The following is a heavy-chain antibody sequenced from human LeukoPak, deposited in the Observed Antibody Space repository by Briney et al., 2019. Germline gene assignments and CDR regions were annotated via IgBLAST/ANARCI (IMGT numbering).Heavy chain of an antibody. Sequence: PSETLFLTCAVYGGSFSGYYWSWIRQPPGKGLEWIGEINHSGSTNYNPSLKSRVTISVDTSKNQFSLKLSSVTAADTAVYYCASGGGYSYGPFDYWGQGTLVTVSS. V-gene: IGHV4-34*01. J-gene: IGHJ4*02. CDR2: INHSGST. CDR1: GGSFSGYY. CDR3: ASGGGYSYGPFDY. D-gene: IGHD5-18*01.